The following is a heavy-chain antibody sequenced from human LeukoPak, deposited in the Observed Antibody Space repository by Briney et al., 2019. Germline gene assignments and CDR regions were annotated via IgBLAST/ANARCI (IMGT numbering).Heavy chain of an antibody. J-gene: IGHJ6*02. V-gene: IGHV1-45*02. D-gene: IGHD6-6*01. CDR1: GYTFTSYG. Sequence: GASVKVSCKASGYTFTSYGISWVRQAPGQALEWMGWITPFNGNTNYAQKFQDRVTITRDRSMSTAYMELSSLRSEDTAMYYCASHEPMYSSSYYGMDVWGQGTTVTVSS. CDR3: ASHEPMYSSSYYGMDV. CDR2: ITPFNGNT.